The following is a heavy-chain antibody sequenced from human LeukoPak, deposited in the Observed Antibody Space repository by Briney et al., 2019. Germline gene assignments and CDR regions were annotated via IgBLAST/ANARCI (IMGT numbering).Heavy chain of an antibody. V-gene: IGHV4-38-2*02. CDR1: GYSISSGYY. CDR3: AREPRGAVAGKAYNPAYYYYMDV. Sequence: PSETLSLTCTVSGYSISSGYYWGWIRQPPGRGLEWIGSIYHSGSTYYNPSLKSRVTISVDTSKNQFSLKLSSVTAADTAVYYCAREPRGAVAGKAYNPAYYYYMDVWGKGTTVTVSS. D-gene: IGHD6-19*01. J-gene: IGHJ6*03. CDR2: IYHSGST.